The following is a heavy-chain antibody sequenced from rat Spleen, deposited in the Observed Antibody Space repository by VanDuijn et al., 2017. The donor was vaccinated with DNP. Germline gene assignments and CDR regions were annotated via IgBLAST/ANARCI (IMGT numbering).Heavy chain of an antibody. Sequence: QVQLRQSGAEPAKPGSSVKISCKASGYTFTTYYMTWIKQTTGQALEWTGYIAPGSGGTKYNEKFKGRATLTVDKSSSTAFMQLSSLTPDDSAVYYCARRRLPYWYFDFWGPGTMVTVSS. D-gene: IGHD1-4*01. CDR3: ARRRLPYWYFDF. V-gene: IGHV1-43*01. CDR1: GYTFTTYY. J-gene: IGHJ1*01. CDR2: IAPGSGGT.